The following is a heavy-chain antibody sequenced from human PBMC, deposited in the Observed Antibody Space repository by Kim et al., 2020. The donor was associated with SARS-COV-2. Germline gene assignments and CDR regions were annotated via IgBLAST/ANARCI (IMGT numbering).Heavy chain of an antibody. D-gene: IGHD3-16*01. CDR3: ARLLFGVRYYYYGMDV. V-gene: IGHV1-8*01. J-gene: IGHJ6*02. CDR1: GYTFTSYD. CDR2: MNPNSGNT. Sequence: ASVKVSCKASGYTFTSYDINWVRQATGQGLEWMGWMNPNSGNTGYAQKFQGRVTMTRNTSISTAYMELSSLRSEDTAVYYCARLLFGVRYYYYGMDVWGQGTTVTVSS.